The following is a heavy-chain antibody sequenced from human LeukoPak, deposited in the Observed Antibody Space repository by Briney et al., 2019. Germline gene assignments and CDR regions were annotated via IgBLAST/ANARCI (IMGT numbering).Heavy chain of an antibody. J-gene: IGHJ3*02. D-gene: IGHD2-21*02. Sequence: GASVKVSCKASGYTFTSYFMHWVRQAPPQGLEWMGIINPSGGTRRYAQKFQGRVTMTRDMSTSTVYMELSSLRSEDTAVYYCARDMGNCGGDCYLDGDSFDIWGQGTMVTVSS. V-gene: IGHV1-46*01. CDR1: GYTFTSYF. CDR2: INPSGGTR. CDR3: ARDMGNCGGDCYLDGDSFDI.